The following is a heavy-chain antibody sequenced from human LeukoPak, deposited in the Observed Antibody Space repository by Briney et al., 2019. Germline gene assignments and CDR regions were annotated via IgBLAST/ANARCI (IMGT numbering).Heavy chain of an antibody. D-gene: IGHD4-17*01. CDR3: AKDPHGDYDVFDI. Sequence: GGSLRLSCAASGFSFSNYGMSWVRQAPGKGLEWVSAISGSGYSTYYADSVKGRFTISRDNSKNTLYLQMNSLRADDTAVYYCAKDPHGDYDVFDIWGQGTMVTVSS. V-gene: IGHV3-23*01. CDR2: ISGSGYST. CDR1: GFSFSNYG. J-gene: IGHJ3*02.